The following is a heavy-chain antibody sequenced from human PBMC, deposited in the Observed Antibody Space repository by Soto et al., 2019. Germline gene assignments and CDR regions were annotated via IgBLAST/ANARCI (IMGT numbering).Heavy chain of an antibody. CDR2: INSDGTTT. Sequence: EVQLVESGGGVVQPGGSLRLSCEVSGFTFSSHWMRWVRQAPGKGLVWVSYINSDGTTTTHADSVKGRFTISRDNAKNTLYLQMNSLRAEDTAVYYCARDVSYSMDVWGQGTTVTVSS. J-gene: IGHJ6*02. CDR3: ARDVSYSMDV. CDR1: GFTFSSHW. V-gene: IGHV3-74*01.